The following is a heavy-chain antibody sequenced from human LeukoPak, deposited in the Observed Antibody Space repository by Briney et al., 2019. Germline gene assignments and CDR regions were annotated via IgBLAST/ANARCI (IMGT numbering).Heavy chain of an antibody. J-gene: IGHJ3*02. CDR1: GGSISSYY. Sequence: SETLSLTCTVSGGSISSYYWSWIRQPPGKGLEWIGYIYYSGSTNYNPSLKSRVTISVDTSKNQFSLKLSSVTAADTAVYYCARIEYGAFDIWGQGTMVTVSS. V-gene: IGHV4-59*01. CDR3: ARIEYGAFDI. CDR2: IYYSGST. D-gene: IGHD2/OR15-2a*01.